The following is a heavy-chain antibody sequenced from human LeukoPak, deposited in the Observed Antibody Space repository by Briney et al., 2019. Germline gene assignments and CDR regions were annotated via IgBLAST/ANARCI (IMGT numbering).Heavy chain of an antibody. CDR1: GGSISTYY. CDR3: ARAHEYSSTSDHYYYYMDV. CDR2: IYYSGNT. D-gene: IGHD6-6*01. Sequence: KPSETLSLTCTVSGGSISTYYWSWIRQPPGKGLEWIGNIYYSGNTKQNPFLRSRVTISVDTSKNQFSLKLSSVTAADTAVYFCARAHEYSSTSDHYYYYMDVWGKGTTVTVSS. V-gene: IGHV4-59*01. J-gene: IGHJ6*03.